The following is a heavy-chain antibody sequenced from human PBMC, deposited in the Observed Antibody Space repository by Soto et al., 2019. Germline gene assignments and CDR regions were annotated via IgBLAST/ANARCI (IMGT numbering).Heavy chain of an antibody. Sequence: TLSLTCTVSGDSISRGGFNWGWVRHRPGKGLEWIGDIYYDGSIFYNPSLRSRTYISSDKSKNAVFLRLSSMSATDTAVYYCARRKVGASGPIDVWGQGILVTVS. CDR2: IYYDGSI. J-gene: IGHJ4*02. D-gene: IGHD1-26*01. V-gene: IGHV4-31*03. CDR3: ARRKVGASGPIDV. CDR1: GDSISRGGFN.